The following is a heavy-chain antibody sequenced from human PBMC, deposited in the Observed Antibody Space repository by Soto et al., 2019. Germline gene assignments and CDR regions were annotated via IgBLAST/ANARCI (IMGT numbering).Heavy chain of an antibody. CDR2: FNPNSGDT. CDR1: GYIFTAYS. Sequence: ASVKVSCKASGYIFTAYSMHWVRQAPGQGLEWVGWFNPNSGDTIYAQEFLGRFTLTGDTSISTAYMELYSLTSDDTAVYYCAREASAVISLDYWGQGTLVTVSS. D-gene: IGHD6-19*01. CDR3: AREASAVISLDY. V-gene: IGHV1-2*02. J-gene: IGHJ4*02.